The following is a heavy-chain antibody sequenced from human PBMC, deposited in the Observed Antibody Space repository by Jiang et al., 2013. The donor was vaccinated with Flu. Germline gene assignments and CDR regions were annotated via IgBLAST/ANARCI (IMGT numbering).Heavy chain of an antibody. CDR3: ARGGITIFGVVKLDWFDP. V-gene: IGHV1-3*01. CDR1: GYTFTSYA. D-gene: IGHD3-3*01. J-gene: IGHJ5*02. Sequence: SGAEVKKPGASVKVSCKASGYTFTSYAMHWVRQAPGQRLEWMGWINAGNGNTKYSQKFQGRVTITRDTSASTAYMELSSLRSEDTAVYYCARGGITIFGVVKLDWFDPWGQGTLVTVSS. CDR2: INAGNGNT.